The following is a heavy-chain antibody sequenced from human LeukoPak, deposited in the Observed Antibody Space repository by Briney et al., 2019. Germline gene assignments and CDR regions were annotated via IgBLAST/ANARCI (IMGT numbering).Heavy chain of an antibody. CDR2: INPADSYT. CDR3: ARRGSGDFFDH. J-gene: IGHJ4*02. V-gene: IGHV5-10-1*01. D-gene: IGHD6-25*01. CDR1: GYHFASYW. Sequence: GAPLRISCRVPGYHFASYWSFWVRKMPGKGREWMGRINPADSYTNYSPPFQGHVTLSVGKSISTAYLQWSSLKASDTAMYYCARRGSGDFFDHWGQGTLVTVSS.